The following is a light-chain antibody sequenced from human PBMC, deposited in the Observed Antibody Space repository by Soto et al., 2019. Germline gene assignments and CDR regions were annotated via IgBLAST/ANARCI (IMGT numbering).Light chain of an antibody. CDR1: QSISNH. J-gene: IGKJ1*01. CDR3: QQRYNSRRT. V-gene: IGKV1-39*01. CDR2: AAS. Sequence: DIQMTQSQSSLSASVEARVIITCRASQSISNHLNWYQQKPGKAPKLLIFAASSLPSGIPSRFSGSGSGTEFSLTITSLEPEDFATYYCQQRYNSRRTFGPGTKVDIK.